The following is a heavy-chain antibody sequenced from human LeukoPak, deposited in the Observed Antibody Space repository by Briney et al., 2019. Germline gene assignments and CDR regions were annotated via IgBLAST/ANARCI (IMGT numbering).Heavy chain of an antibody. CDR1: RGTFSSYA. J-gene: IGHJ6*03. D-gene: IGHD4-17*01. V-gene: IGHV1-69*13. Sequence: GASVTVSCKASRGTFSSYAISWVRQAPGQGREWMGGIIPIFGTAQYAQKFQGRFTLTADESTSTAYMELSSLRSEDTAVYYCAITLDYGDYATGYYYYYYMDVWGKGTTVTGSS. CDR2: IIPIFGTA. CDR3: AITLDYGDYATGYYYYYYMDV.